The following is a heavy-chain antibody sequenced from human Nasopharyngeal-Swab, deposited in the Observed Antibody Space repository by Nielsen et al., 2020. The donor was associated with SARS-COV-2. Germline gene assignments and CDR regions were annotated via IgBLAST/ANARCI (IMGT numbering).Heavy chain of an antibody. D-gene: IGHD6-19*01. Sequence: SCAISGDSVSSNSVAWNWIRQSPSRGLEWLGRTHYRSKWFNDYAVSVKSRIIINSDTSKNQFSLQLNSVTPEDTAVYYCARGSSGRLDYWGQGTLVTVSS. CDR2: THYRSKWFN. V-gene: IGHV6-1*01. CDR3: ARGSSGRLDY. J-gene: IGHJ4*02. CDR1: GDSVSSNSVA.